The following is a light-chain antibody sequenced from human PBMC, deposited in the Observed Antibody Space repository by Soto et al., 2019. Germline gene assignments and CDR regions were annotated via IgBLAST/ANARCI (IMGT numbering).Light chain of an antibody. CDR1: SSNIGAGHD. V-gene: IGLV1-40*01. CDR2: GNG. CDR3: HSYDNSLSGSEV. Sequence: VLTQPPSVSGAPGQRVTISCTGSSSNIGAGHDVHWYQHLPGTAPKLLVYGNGNRPSGVPDRFSGSKSGTSASLAITGLQAEDEADYYCHSYDNSLSGSEVFGTGTKVTVL. J-gene: IGLJ1*01.